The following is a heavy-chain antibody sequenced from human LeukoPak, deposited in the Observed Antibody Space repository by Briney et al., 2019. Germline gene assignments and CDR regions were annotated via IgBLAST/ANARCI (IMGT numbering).Heavy chain of an antibody. D-gene: IGHD3-16*02. J-gene: IGHJ4*02. CDR3: AKDRDDYVWGTHRSFDY. Sequence: GRSLRLSCAASGFTFSNYVMNWVRQAPGKGLEWVAIISFDGSNKYHADSVRGRFTISRDNSKNTLYLQMNSLRAEDTAVYYCAKDRDDYVWGTHRSFDYWGQGTLVTVSS. CDR1: GFTFSNYV. CDR2: ISFDGSNK. V-gene: IGHV3-30*04.